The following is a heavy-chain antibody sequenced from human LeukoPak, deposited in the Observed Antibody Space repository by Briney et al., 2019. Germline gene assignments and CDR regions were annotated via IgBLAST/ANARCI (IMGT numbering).Heavy chain of an antibody. Sequence: GGSLRLSCAASGFIFSNYGMHWVRHAPGRGLEFVSRISSNGGTTYYADSLKGRFTISRDNSKNTVHLQMASLRPEDMAVYYCARVPFSSGWYDYWGQGTLVTVSS. CDR2: ISSNGGTT. CDR1: GFIFSNYG. V-gene: IGHV3-64*02. CDR3: ARVPFSSGWYDY. D-gene: IGHD6-19*01. J-gene: IGHJ4*02.